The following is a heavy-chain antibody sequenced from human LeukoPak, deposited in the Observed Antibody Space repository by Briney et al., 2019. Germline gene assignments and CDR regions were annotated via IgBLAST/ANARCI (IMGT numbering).Heavy chain of an antibody. V-gene: IGHV3-33*01. CDR1: GFAFSSYG. J-gene: IGHJ6*02. Sequence: GGSLRLSCAASGFAFSSYGMHRVRQAPGKGLEWVALIWYDGSNKYYADSVKGRFTISRDSSKNTLYLEMSSLRAEDTAVYFCARERTLYVSGSGYGMDVWGQGTTVTVSS. CDR3: ARERTLYVSGSGYGMDV. D-gene: IGHD3-10*01. CDR2: IWYDGSNK.